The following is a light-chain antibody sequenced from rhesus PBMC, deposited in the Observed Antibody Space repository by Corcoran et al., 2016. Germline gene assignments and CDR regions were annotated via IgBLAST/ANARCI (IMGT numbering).Light chain of an antibody. CDR3: QQYNNWPLT. CDR1: QTISNN. J-gene: IGKJ4*01. V-gene: IGKV3-42*03. CDR2: GAS. Sequence: EIVLTQSPATLSLSPGERATLSCRASQTISNNLAWYQQKPGQVPRLLIFGASSRATGIPDRLSGSGSGTDFTLTISSLEPEDFAVYYCQQYNNWPLTFGGGTKVEIK.